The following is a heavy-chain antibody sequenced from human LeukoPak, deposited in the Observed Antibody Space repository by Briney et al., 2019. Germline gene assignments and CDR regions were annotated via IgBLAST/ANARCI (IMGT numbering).Heavy chain of an antibody. Sequence: SETLSLTCTVSGGPFCHYYWTWIRQPPRKGLEWIAIINGSGSTNYAPSLKSRVTISVDASKNHFSLNLTPVTAADTAVYYCASRIGRYLYYFGMDVWGQGTTVTVSS. CDR2: INGSGST. V-gene: IGHV4-34*01. J-gene: IGHJ6*02. CDR1: GGPFCHYY. CDR3: ASRIGRYLYYFGMDV. D-gene: IGHD1-26*01.